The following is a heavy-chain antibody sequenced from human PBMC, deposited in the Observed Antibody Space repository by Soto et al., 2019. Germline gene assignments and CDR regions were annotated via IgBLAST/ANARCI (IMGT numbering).Heavy chain of an antibody. CDR3: AKESIYGDYDY. CDR2: ISGSGGST. D-gene: IGHD4-17*01. CDR1: GFTFSIHA. Sequence: EVQLLESGGGLVQSGGSLRLSCVASGFTFSIHAITWVRQAPGKGLEWVSSISGSGGSTFYADSVKGRFTISRDNSENTVLLQMNSLRAEDTAVYYCAKESIYGDYDYWGQGTLVTVSS. V-gene: IGHV3-23*01. J-gene: IGHJ4*02.